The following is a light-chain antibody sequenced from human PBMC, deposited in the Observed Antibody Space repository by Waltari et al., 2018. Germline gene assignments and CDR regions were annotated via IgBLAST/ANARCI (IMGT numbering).Light chain of an antibody. Sequence: DVVMTQSPLPLLVTPGQAAFISCSSSQSLLYSDGKTYLSWVQQRPGQSPRRLIYKVSDRDSGVPDRFDGSGSGTEFALHINRVEADDVGVYYCMQGTYWPWTFGPGTKVEIK. J-gene: IGKJ1*01. V-gene: IGKV2-30*01. CDR1: QSLLYSDGKTY. CDR3: MQGTYWPWT. CDR2: KVS.